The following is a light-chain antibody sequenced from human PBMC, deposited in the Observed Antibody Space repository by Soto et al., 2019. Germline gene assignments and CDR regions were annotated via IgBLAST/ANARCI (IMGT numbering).Light chain of an antibody. J-gene: IGKJ1*01. Sequence: DIQMTQSSSSLSASVGDRVTINFRASQSISSYLNWYQQKPGKAPKLLIYAASSLQSGVPSRFSGSGSGTDFTLTISSLQPEDFATYYCQQSYSTPWTFGQGTKVDI. CDR1: QSISSY. CDR3: QQSYSTPWT. CDR2: AAS. V-gene: IGKV1-39*01.